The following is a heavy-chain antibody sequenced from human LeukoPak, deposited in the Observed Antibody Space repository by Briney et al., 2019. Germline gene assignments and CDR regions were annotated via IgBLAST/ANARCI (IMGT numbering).Heavy chain of an antibody. Sequence: PEGSLRLSCAASGFTFSSYAMSWVRQAPGKGLEWVSAIRASGVSTYYADSVKGRFTITRDNSKNTLYLQMNSLRAEDTAVYYCAKDVTGGIAAAAYHFDYWGQGTLVTVSS. D-gene: IGHD6-13*01. V-gene: IGHV3-23*01. J-gene: IGHJ4*02. CDR3: AKDVTGGIAAAAYHFDY. CDR1: GFTFSSYA. CDR2: IRASGVST.